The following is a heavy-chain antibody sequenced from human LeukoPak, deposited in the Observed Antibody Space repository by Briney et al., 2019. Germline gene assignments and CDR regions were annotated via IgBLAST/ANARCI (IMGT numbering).Heavy chain of an antibody. J-gene: IGHJ3*02. Sequence: SETLSLTCTVPGGSISSYYWSWIRQPAGKGLEWIGRIYTSGSTNYNPSLKSRVTMSVDTSKNQFSLKLSSVTAADTAVYYCARARRGITIFGVAPRAFDIWGQGTMVTVSS. D-gene: IGHD3-3*01. CDR2: IYTSGST. V-gene: IGHV4-4*07. CDR3: ARARRGITIFGVAPRAFDI. CDR1: GGSISSYY.